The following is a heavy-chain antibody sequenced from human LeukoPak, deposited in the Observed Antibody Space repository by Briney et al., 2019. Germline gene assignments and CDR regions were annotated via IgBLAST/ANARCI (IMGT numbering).Heavy chain of an antibody. CDR3: AREGRIAVAGKGWIGYYFDY. CDR2: IYTSGST. J-gene: IGHJ4*02. Sequence: SETLSLTCTVSGGSISSSSYYWSWIRQPAGKGLEWIGRIYTSGSTNYNPSLKSRVTMSVDTSKNQFSLKLSSVTAADTAVYYRAREGRIAVAGKGWIGYYFDYWGQGTLVTVSS. V-gene: IGHV4-61*02. CDR1: GGSISSSSYY. D-gene: IGHD6-19*01.